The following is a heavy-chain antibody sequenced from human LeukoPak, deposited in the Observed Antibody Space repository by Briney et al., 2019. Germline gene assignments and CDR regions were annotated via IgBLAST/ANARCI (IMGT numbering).Heavy chain of an antibody. V-gene: IGHV1-69*04. D-gene: IGHD4-17*01. CDR2: IIPILGIA. CDR3: ARDAGDYGDYYFDY. J-gene: IGHJ4*02. Sequence: SVKVSCKASGGTFSRYAISWVRQAPGQGLEWMGRIIPILGIANYAQKFQGRVTITADKSTSTAYMELSSLRSEDTAVYYCARDAGDYGDYYFDYWGQGTLVTVSS. CDR1: GGTFSRYA.